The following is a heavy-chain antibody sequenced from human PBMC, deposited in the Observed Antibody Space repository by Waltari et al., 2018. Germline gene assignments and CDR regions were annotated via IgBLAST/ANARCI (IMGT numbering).Heavy chain of an antibody. D-gene: IGHD3-9*01. Sequence: QVQLQESGPGLVKASETLSLTCTVSGYSITSGYHWGWIRQPPGKGLEWIGSIYRSGITYYNPSLKSRVTISVDTSKNQFSLKLSSVIAADTAVYYCARVDWLFDYWGQGILVTVSS. J-gene: IGHJ4*02. CDR2: IYRSGIT. CDR1: GYSITSGYH. V-gene: IGHV4-38-2*02. CDR3: ARVDWLFDY.